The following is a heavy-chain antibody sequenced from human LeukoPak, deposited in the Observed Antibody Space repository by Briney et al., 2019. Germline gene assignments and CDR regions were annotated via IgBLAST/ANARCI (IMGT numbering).Heavy chain of an antibody. J-gene: IGHJ3*02. CDR1: GGSISSYY. V-gene: IGHV4-59*01. CDR2: IYYSGST. D-gene: IGHD3-10*01. Sequence: SETLSLTCAVPGGSISSYYWSWIRQPPGKGLEWIGYIYYSGSTNYNPSLKSRVTISVDTYKNQFSLKLSSVTAADTAVSYCARGVTMVRGATADAFDIWGQGTMVTVSS. CDR3: ARGVTMVRGATADAFDI.